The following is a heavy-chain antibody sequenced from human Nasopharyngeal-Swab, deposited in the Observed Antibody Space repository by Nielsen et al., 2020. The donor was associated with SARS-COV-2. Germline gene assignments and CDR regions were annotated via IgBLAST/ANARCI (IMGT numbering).Heavy chain of an antibody. V-gene: IGHV1-2*06. J-gene: IGHJ3*02. CDR2: INPNSGGT. CDR3: ARSHRPYYDFWSGYYAPHDAFDI. Sequence: WVRQAPGQGLEWMGRINPNSGGTNYAQKFQGRVTMTRDTSISTAYMELSRLRSDDTAVYYCARSHRPYYDFWSGYYAPHDAFDIWGQGTMVTVSS. D-gene: IGHD3-3*01.